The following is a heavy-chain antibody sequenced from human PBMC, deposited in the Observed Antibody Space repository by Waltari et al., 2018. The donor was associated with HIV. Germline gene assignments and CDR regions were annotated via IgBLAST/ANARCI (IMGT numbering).Heavy chain of an antibody. CDR1: GFTFGRLG. Sequence: EVQLLDSGGGWVQPGGSLRLSCAAFGFTFGRLGMGWVRQAPGKGPEWVSGTSASGGTTYYADSVKGRFTISRDNSKNTLYLQMNRLRAEDTAVYYCAKAPLRRSSVGGEGPSHFEYWGQGTLVTVSS. CDR3: AKAPLRRSSVGGEGPSHFEY. CDR2: TSASGGTT. J-gene: IGHJ4*02. V-gene: IGHV3-23*01. D-gene: IGHD3-10*01.